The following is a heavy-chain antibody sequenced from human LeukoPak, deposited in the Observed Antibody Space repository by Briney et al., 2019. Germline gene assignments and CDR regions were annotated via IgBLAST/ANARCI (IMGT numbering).Heavy chain of an antibody. Sequence: SETLSLTCTVSGGSISRRSYYWGWIRQTPGKGPEWIGSIYYGGSTYYNPSLKSRVTISVDTSKNQFSLKLSSVTAADTAVYYCARCGIAAAGWFDPWGQGTLVTVSS. J-gene: IGHJ5*02. D-gene: IGHD6-13*01. CDR1: GGSISRRSYY. CDR2: IYYGGST. V-gene: IGHV4-39*01. CDR3: ARCGIAAAGWFDP.